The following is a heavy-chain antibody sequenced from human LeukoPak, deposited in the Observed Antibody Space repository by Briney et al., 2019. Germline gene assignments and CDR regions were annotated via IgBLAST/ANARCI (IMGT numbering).Heavy chain of an antibody. V-gene: IGHV3-15*01. CDR3: ATGNMYF. J-gene: IGHJ4*02. CDR2: IKTKVDGGTA. CDR1: GFTFSNAW. Sequence: GGSLRLSCAASGFTFSNAWMSWVRQAPGKGLEWVGRIKTKVDGGTADYGTVVKGRLNISRDDSQNTLFLQVDSLKTEDTAVYYCATGNMYFWGQGILVIVSS. D-gene: IGHD2/OR15-2a*01.